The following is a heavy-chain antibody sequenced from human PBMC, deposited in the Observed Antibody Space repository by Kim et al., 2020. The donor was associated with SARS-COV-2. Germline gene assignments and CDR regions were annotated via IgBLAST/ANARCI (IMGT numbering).Heavy chain of an antibody. CDR3: ARGRVAAAGKLDY. D-gene: IGHD6-13*01. J-gene: IGHJ4*02. V-gene: IGHV4-34*01. Sequence: YNPSLKSRVTISVDTSKNQFSLKLSSVTAADTAVYYCARGRVAAAGKLDYWGQGTLVTVSS.